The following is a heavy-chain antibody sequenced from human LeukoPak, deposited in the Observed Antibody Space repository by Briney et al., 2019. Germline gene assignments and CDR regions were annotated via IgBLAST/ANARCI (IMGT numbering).Heavy chain of an antibody. D-gene: IGHD2-15*01. J-gene: IGHJ4*02. V-gene: IGHV1-46*01. CDR3: ARSPRGYCSGGSCYSYGY. CDR1: GYTFTSYY. CDR2: INPSGGST. Sequence: ASVKVSCKASGYTFTSYYMHWVRQAPGQGLEWMGIINPSGGSTSYAQKFQGRVTMTRDTSISTAYMELSRLRSDDTAVYYCARSPRGYCSGGSCYSYGYWGQGTLVTVSS.